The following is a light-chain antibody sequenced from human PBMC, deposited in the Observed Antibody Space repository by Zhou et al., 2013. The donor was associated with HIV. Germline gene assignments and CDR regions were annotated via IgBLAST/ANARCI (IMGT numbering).Light chain of an antibody. Sequence: EIVLTQSPGTLSLSLGERATLSCRASQSVSNSYLAWYQQKPGQAPRLLIYGASSRATGIPDRFSGSGSGTDFTLTISRLEPEDFAIYYCQQYGSSPRTFGQGTKLEIK. CDR1: QSVSNSY. V-gene: IGKV3-20*01. J-gene: IGKJ2*01. CDR3: QQYGSSPRT. CDR2: GAS.